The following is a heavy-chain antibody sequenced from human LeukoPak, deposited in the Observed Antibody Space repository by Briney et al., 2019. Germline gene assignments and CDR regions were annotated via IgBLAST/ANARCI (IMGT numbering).Heavy chain of an antibody. J-gene: IGHJ4*02. D-gene: IGHD5-18*01. V-gene: IGHV1-8*03. Sequence: GASVKVSCKASGYTFTSYDINWVRQATGQGLEWMGWMNPNSGNTGYAQKFQGRVTITRDTSASTAYMELSSLRSEDTAMFYCARGSEGGYNYGFFDYWGQGTLVTVSS. CDR1: GYTFTSYD. CDR3: ARGSEGGYNYGFFDY. CDR2: MNPNSGNT.